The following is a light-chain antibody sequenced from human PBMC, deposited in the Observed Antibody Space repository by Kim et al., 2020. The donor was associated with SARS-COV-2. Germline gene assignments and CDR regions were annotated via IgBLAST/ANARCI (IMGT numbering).Light chain of an antibody. CDR2: WAS. CDR1: QSVLYSSNNKNY. V-gene: IGKV4-1*01. J-gene: IGKJ5*01. CDR3: QQYYSTPIT. Sequence: AAINCQSSQSVLYSSNNKNYLAWYQQKPGQPPKLLIYWASTRESGVPDRFSGSWSGTDFTLTISSLQAEDVAVYYCQQYYSTPITFGQGTRLEIK.